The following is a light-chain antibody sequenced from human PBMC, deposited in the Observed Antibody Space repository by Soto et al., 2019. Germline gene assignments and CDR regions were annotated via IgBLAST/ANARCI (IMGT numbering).Light chain of an antibody. CDR1: QSVSSSY. CDR2: GPS. CDR3: QQYGSSPGT. Sequence: EIVLTQSPGTLSLSPGERATISCRASQSVSSSYLAWYQQKPGQAPRLLIYGPSSRATGIPDRFSGSGSGTDFTLTISRLETEDFAVYYCQQYGSSPGTFGQGTKLEIK. V-gene: IGKV3-20*01. J-gene: IGKJ2*01.